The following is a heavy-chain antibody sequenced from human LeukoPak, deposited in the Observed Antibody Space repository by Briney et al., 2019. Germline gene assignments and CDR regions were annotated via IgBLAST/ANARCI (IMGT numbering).Heavy chain of an antibody. D-gene: IGHD3-22*01. CDR2: IIPIFGTA. J-gene: IGHJ3*02. CDR3: ASTKSYYYDSSGYSDHDAFDI. V-gene: IGHV1-69*05. CDR1: GGTFSSYA. Sequence: SVKVSCKASGGTFSSYAISWERQAPGQGLEWMGGIIPIFGTANYAQKFQGRVTITTDESTSTAYMELSSLRSEDTAVYYCASTKSYYYDSSGYSDHDAFDIWGQGTMVTVSS.